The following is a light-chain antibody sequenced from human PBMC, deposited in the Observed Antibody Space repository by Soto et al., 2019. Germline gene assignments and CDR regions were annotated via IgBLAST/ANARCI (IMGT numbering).Light chain of an antibody. J-gene: IGKJ5*01. CDR1: QSISSD. CDR2: DAS. Sequence: EIVLTQSPDTLSLSPGDRATLSCRASQSISSDLAWYQQKPGQSPRLLIYDASNRATGIPARFSGSGSGTDFTLTISSLEPEDFAVYYCQQRSDWPPITFGQGTRLEIK. CDR3: QQRSDWPPIT. V-gene: IGKV3-11*01.